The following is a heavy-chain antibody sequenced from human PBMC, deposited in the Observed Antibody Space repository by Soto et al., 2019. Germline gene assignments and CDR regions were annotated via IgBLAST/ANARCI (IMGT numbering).Heavy chain of an antibody. Sequence: QVQLQESGPGLVKPSQTLSLTCTVSGGSISSGGYYWSWIRQHPGKGLEWIGYIYYSGSTYYNPSLKSRVIISVDTSKNQFSLKLSSVAAADTAVYYCAAWGPVTAAFDYWGQGTLVTVSS. CDR1: GGSISSGGYY. V-gene: IGHV4-31*03. CDR3: AAWGPVTAAFDY. J-gene: IGHJ4*02. CDR2: IYYSGST. D-gene: IGHD7-27*01.